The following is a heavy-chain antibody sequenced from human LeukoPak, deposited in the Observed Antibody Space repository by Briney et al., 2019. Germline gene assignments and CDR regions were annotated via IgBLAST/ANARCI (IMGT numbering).Heavy chain of an antibody. CDR1: GFISSSYG. V-gene: IGHV3-30*18. Sequence: PGGSLRLSCAASGFISSSYGMHWVRQAPGKGLEWVAVISYDGSNKYYADSVKGRFTISRDNSKNTLYLQMNSLRAEDTAVYYCAKGPYGDYVGTLPDYWGQGTLVSVSS. CDR2: ISYDGSNK. J-gene: IGHJ4*02. D-gene: IGHD4-17*01. CDR3: AKGPYGDYVGTLPDY.